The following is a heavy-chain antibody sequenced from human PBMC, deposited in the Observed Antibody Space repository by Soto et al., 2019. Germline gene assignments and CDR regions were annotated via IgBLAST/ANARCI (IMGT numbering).Heavy chain of an antibody. V-gene: IGHV3-33*01. D-gene: IGHD3-22*01. CDR2: IWYDGSNK. CDR1: GFTFSSYG. Sequence: PVGSLRLSCAASGFTFSSYGMHWVRQAPGKGLEWVAVIWYDGSNKYYADSVKGRFTISRDNSKNTLYLQMNSLRAEDTAVYYCARGGAIYYDSSGPGGDNWFDPWGQGTLVTVSS. J-gene: IGHJ5*02. CDR3: ARGGAIYYDSSGPGGDNWFDP.